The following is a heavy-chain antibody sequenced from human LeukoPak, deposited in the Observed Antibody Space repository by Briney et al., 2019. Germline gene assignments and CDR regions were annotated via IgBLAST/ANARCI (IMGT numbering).Heavy chain of an antibody. CDR1: GGSINNYY. J-gene: IGHJ5*02. CDR2: IYYSGSA. CDR3: ARAHVAPNWFDP. D-gene: IGHD5-12*01. Sequence: SETLSLTCTVSGGSINNYYWSWIRQPPGKGLEWIGYIYYSGSANYNPSLKSRVTISVDTSKNQFSLKVSSVTAGDTAVYYCARAHVAPNWFDPWGQGTLVTVSS. V-gene: IGHV4-59*01.